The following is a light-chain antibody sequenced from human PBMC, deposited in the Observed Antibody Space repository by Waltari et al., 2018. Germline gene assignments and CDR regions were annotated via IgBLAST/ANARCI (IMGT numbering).Light chain of an antibody. CDR2: KAS. V-gene: IGKV1-5*03. CDR3: QRYNSYSCG. Sequence: DIHLTQSPSTLSASVGDRVTITCRASQNIYTWLAWYQQKPGKAPKLLIYKASYLQSGVPSRFSGRGSGTEFTLTIDSLQPDDFATYHCQRYNSYSCGFGPGTTVDLK. J-gene: IGKJ3*01. CDR1: QNIYTW.